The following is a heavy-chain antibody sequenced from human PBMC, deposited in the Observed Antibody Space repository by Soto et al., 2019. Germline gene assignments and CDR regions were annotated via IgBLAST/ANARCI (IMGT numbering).Heavy chain of an antibody. CDR2: IYSGGST. CDR3: ARNGVTGYYYYYYYMDV. Sequence: GSLRLSCAASGFTVSSNYMSWVRQAPGKGLEWVSVIYSGGSTYYADSVKGRFTISRDNSKNTLYLQMNSLRAEDTAVYYCARNGVTGYYYYYYYMDVWGKGTTVTVS. CDR1: GFTVSSNY. J-gene: IGHJ6*03. D-gene: IGHD2-8*01. V-gene: IGHV3-66*01.